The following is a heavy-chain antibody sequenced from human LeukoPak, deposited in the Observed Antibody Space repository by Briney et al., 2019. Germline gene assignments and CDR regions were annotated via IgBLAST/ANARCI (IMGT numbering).Heavy chain of an antibody. CDR2: ISGSGGST. J-gene: IGHJ6*02. Sequence: GGSLTLSCAASGFTFSSYAMSWVRQAPGKGLEWVSAISGSGGSTYYADSVKGRFTISRDNSKNTLYLQMNSLRAEDTAVYYCAKAGAPAFLTGYYISYYYYGMDVWGQGTTVTVSS. CDR3: AKAGAPAFLTGYYISYYYYGMDV. CDR1: GFTFSSYA. D-gene: IGHD3-9*01. V-gene: IGHV3-23*01.